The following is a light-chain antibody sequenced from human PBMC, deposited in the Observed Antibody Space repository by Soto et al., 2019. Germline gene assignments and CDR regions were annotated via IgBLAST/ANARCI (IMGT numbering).Light chain of an antibody. CDR2: GAS. V-gene: IGKV3-15*01. CDR3: QQYINRTPDT. Sequence: EIVMTQSPATLSVSPGERATLSCRASQSVNSNLAWYQQKPGQAPRLLIYGASTRVAGIPARFSGSGSGTEFSLTISSLQSEDFAVYYCQQYINRTPDTFGQGTKLEIK. CDR1: QSVNSN. J-gene: IGKJ2*01.